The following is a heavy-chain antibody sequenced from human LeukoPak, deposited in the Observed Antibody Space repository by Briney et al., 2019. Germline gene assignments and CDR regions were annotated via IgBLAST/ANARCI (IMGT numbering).Heavy chain of an antibody. CDR2: IWYDGSNK. CDR1: GFAFSSYW. Sequence: GGSLRLSCAASGFAFSSYWMSWVRQAPGKGLEWVAVIWYDGSNKYYADSVKGRFTISRDNSKNTLYLQMNSLRAEDTAVYYCARTYCGGDCYLGGWGQGTLVIVSS. CDR3: ARTYCGGDCYLGG. V-gene: IGHV3-33*08. D-gene: IGHD2-21*02. J-gene: IGHJ4*02.